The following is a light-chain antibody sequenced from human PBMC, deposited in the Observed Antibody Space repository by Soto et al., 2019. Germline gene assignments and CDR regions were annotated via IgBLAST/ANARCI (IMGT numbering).Light chain of an antibody. J-gene: IGKJ5*01. CDR1: LSVSVY. CDR3: HQRPYWPPIT. V-gene: IGKV3-11*01. CDR2: DAS. Sequence: VMLTQSPATLYLCRGGSATISCRTSLSVSVYLDWYQQKPGQAPRLLISDASNRATGIPARFSGSWSGTDFTLTIRSLEPEYFAVYYSHQRPYWPPITFGQGTRLEIK.